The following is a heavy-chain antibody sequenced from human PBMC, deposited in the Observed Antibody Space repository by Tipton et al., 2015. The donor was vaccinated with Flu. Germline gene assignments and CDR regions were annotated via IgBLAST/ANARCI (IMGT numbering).Heavy chain of an antibody. CDR2: IYSTGMT. D-gene: IGHD6-19*01. CDR3: ARDWGRAVVGP. V-gene: IGHV4-61*02. J-gene: IGHJ1*01. CDR1: GGYVGSGSYY. Sequence: TLSLTCSVSGGYVGSGSYYWSWIRQPAGKSLEWLGRIYSTGMTKYNPSLKSQVTISLDTSKNQFSLRLNSVSAADTAVYFCARDWGRAVVGPWGQGTLVTVSS.